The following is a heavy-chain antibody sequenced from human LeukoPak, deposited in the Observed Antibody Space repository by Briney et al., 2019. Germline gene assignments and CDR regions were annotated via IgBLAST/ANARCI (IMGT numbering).Heavy chain of an antibody. V-gene: IGHV3-74*01. CDR3: VRHNYGYDY. CDR1: GFTLNRYW. Sequence: GGSLRLSCAASGFTLNRYWMHWVRQVPGKEVVWVTHSHNDGNSVSYADSVKGRFTVSRDNAKNTLYLQMNRLRAEDTAVCYCVRHNYGYDYWGQGTLVTVSS. CDR2: SHNDGNSV. D-gene: IGHD3-10*01. J-gene: IGHJ4*02.